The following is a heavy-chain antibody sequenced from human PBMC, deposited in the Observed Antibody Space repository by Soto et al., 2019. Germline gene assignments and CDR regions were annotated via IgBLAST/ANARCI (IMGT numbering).Heavy chain of an antibody. CDR1: GVSITSTDW. V-gene: IGHV4-4*02. CDR3: AGSTADTTLKASSF. Sequence: QVQLQESGPGLVKPSETLSLSCAVSGVSITSTDWWSWVRQPPGKGLQWIGEVSLGGGANYNPSLKIRVTKSVDNSKTQFSLTLISVNAADTAVYFCAGSTADTTLKASSFWGQGTLVTVSS. J-gene: IGHJ4*02. D-gene: IGHD4-4*01. CDR2: VSLGGGA.